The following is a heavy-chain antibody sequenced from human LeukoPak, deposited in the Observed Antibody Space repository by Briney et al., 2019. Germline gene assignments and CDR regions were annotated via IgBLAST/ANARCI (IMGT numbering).Heavy chain of an antibody. D-gene: IGHD5-18*01. J-gene: IGHJ4*02. CDR3: AKRHGGYSYGYSYYFDY. CDR1: GFTFSSYA. CDR2: ISGSGGST. Sequence: QPGGSLRLSCAASGFTFSSYAMSWVRQAPGKGLEWVSAISGSGGSTYYADSVKGRFTISRDNSKNTLYLQMNSLRAEDTAVYYCAKRHGGYSYGYSYYFDYWGQGTLVTVSS. V-gene: IGHV3-23*01.